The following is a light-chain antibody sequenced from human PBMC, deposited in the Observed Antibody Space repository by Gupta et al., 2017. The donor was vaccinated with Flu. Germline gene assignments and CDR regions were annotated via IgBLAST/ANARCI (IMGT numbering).Light chain of an antibody. J-gene: IGKJ2*01. V-gene: IGKV4-1*01. CDR2: WAS. CDR3: QQYDETPYT. Sequence: DNVMTQSPDSLAVSLGARATVSCKSSQSILYSSNSQNYLAWFQQKPGQPPKLLIYWASTRASGVPDRFTGSGSGTDFSLTISSLQAEDVAVYYCQQYDETPYTFGQGTKLEI. CDR1: QSILYSSNSQNY.